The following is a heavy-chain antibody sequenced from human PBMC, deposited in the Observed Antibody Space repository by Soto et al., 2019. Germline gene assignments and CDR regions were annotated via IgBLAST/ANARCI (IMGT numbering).Heavy chain of an antibody. CDR3: ATREPPDSFYYGLDV. Sequence: ASVKVSCKASGGTLGSYGVSWLRQAPGQGLEWMGAIIPIFGTPNYAQKFQGRLTLIADKSTSTAYMELSSLRSEDTAVYFCATREPPDSFYYGLDVWGQGTTVTVSS. D-gene: IGHD1-1*01. V-gene: IGHV1-69*06. CDR2: IIPIFGTP. CDR1: GGTLGSYG. J-gene: IGHJ6*02.